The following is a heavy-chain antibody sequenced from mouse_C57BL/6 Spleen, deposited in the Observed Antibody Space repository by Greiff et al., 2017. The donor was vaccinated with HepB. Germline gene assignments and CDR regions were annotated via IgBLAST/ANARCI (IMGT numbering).Heavy chain of an antibody. Sequence: QVQLQQPGAELVRPGASVTLSCKASGYTFTDYEMHWVKQTPVHGLEWIGAIDPETGGTAYNQKFKGKAILTADKSSSTAYMELRSLTSEDSAVYYCTRSLTGTFGYWGQGTTLTVSS. CDR3: TRSLTGTFGY. CDR1: GYTFTDYE. D-gene: IGHD4-1*01. CDR2: IDPETGGT. V-gene: IGHV1-15*01. J-gene: IGHJ2*01.